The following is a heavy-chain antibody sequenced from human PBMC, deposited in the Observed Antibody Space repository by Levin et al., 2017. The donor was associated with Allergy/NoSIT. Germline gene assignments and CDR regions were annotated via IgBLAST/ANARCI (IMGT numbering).Heavy chain of an antibody. CDR3: TDYGDYSDY. J-gene: IGHJ4*02. CDR2: IKSKTDGGTT. D-gene: IGHD4-17*01. CDR1: GFTFSNAW. V-gene: IGHV3-15*01. Sequence: PSETLSLTCAASGFTFSNAWMSWVRQAPGKGLEWVGRIKSKTDGGTTDYAAPVKGRFTISRDDSKNTLYLQMNSLKTEDTAMYYCTDYGDYSDYWGQGTLVTVSS.